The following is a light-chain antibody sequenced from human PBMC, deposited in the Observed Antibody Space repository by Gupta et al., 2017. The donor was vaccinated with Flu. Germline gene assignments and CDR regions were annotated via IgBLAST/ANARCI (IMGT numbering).Light chain of an antibody. CDR2: GAS. CDR3: HQYGSPPWT. Sequence: ERATLYCRASQSVSSDSLAWFQQKPGQDPRLVIYGASSRATGIPDRFSGGGSWTDFTLTINRREPEDSAVFYCHQYGSPPWTFGQGTKVEI. V-gene: IGKV3-20*01. J-gene: IGKJ1*01. CDR1: QSVSSDS.